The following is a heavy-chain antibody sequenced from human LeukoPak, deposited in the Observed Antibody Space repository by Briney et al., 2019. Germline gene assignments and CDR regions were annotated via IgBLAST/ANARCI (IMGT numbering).Heavy chain of an antibody. CDR2: ISGSGGNT. CDR1: GFTFSSYA. V-gene: IGHV3-23*01. D-gene: IGHD6-6*01. J-gene: IGHJ4*02. CDR3: AKVSRQLVYVFGY. Sequence: GGSLRLSCAASGFTFSSYAMSWVRQAPGKGLEWVSAISGSGGNTYYADSVKGRFTISRDNSKNTLYLQMNSLRAEDTAVYYCAKVSRQLVYVFGYWGQGTLVTVSS.